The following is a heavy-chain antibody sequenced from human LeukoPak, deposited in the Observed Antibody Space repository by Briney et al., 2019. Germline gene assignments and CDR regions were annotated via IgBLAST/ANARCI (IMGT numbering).Heavy chain of an antibody. CDR2: IYYSGST. V-gene: IGHV4-39*07. CDR1: GGSISSSSYY. Sequence: SETLSLTCTVSGGSISSSSYYWGWIRQPPGKGLEWIGSIYYSGSTYYNPSLKSRVTISVDTSKNQFSLKLSSVTAADTAVYYCARDLVDIVVVPAAYDRSNRFDPWGQGTLVTVSS. D-gene: IGHD2-2*03. J-gene: IGHJ5*02. CDR3: ARDLVDIVVVPAAYDRSNRFDP.